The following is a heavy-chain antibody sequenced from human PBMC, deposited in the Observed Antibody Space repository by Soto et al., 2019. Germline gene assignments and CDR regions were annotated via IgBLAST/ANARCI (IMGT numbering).Heavy chain of an antibody. V-gene: IGHV3-23*01. J-gene: IGHJ4*02. CDR2: LNGSGGST. Sequence: QPGGSLRLSCAASGFTFSNYAMSWVRQAPGKGLEWVSGLNGSGGSTYYADSVKGRFTISRDNSKNTLYLQMNSLRAEDRAVDYCAKDLGYSNSYFDYWGQGILVTVSS. D-gene: IGHD6-6*01. CDR1: GFTFSNYA. CDR3: AKDLGYSNSYFDY.